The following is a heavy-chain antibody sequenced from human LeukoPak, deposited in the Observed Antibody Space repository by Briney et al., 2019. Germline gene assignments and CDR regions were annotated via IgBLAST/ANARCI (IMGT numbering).Heavy chain of an antibody. Sequence: GGSLRLSCAASGFTFSSYSMNWVRQAPGKGLEWVSSISSSSSYIYYADSVKGRFTISRDNAKNSLYLQMNSLRAEDTAVYYCASQFRQTPAAIPDYYYGMDVWGQGTTVTVSS. D-gene: IGHD2-2*02. CDR3: ASQFRQTPAAIPDYYYGMDV. J-gene: IGHJ6*02. CDR1: GFTFSSYS. CDR2: ISSSSSYI. V-gene: IGHV3-21*01.